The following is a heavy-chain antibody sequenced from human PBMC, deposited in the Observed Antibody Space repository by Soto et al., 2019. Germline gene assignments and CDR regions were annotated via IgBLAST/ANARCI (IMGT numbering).Heavy chain of an antibody. J-gene: IGHJ4*02. CDR3: ARDNWGRRHSSSAFDY. V-gene: IGHV1-69*13. CDR1: GGTFSSYA. D-gene: IGHD6-6*01. Sequence: GASVKVSFKASGGTFSSYAISWLRQAPGQGLEWMGGIIPIFGTANYAQKFQGRVTITADESTSTAYMELSSLRSEDTAVYYCARDNWGRRHSSSAFDYWGQGTLVTVSS. CDR2: IIPIFGTA.